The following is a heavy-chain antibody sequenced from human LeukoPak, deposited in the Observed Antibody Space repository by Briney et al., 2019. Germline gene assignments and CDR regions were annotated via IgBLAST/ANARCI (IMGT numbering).Heavy chain of an antibody. Sequence: GGSLRLSCAASGFTFSSYGMHWVRQAPGKGLEWVAVISYDGSNKYYADSVKGRFTISRDNSKNTLYLQMNSLRAEDTAVYYCAKDLGGTRGSYYFDYWGQGTLVTVSS. CDR3: AKDLGGTRGSYYFDY. J-gene: IGHJ4*02. V-gene: IGHV3-30*18. D-gene: IGHD1-26*01. CDR2: ISYDGSNK. CDR1: GFTFSSYG.